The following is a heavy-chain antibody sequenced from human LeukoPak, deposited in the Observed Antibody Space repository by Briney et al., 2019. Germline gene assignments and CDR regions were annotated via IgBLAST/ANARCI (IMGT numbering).Heavy chain of an antibody. CDR2: IYYSGST. CDR1: GGSISSSSYY. Sequence: PSETLSLTCTVSGGSISSSSYYWGWIRQPPGKGLEWIGSIYYSGSTYYNPSLKSRVTMSVDTSKNQFSLKLSSVTAADTAVYYCARAVGDILTGYVDPWGQGTLVTVSS. V-gene: IGHV4-39*07. CDR3: ARAVGDILTGYVDP. J-gene: IGHJ5*02. D-gene: IGHD3-9*01.